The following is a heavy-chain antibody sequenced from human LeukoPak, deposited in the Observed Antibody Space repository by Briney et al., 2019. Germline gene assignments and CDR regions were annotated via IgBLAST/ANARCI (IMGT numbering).Heavy chain of an antibody. J-gene: IGHJ4*02. CDR1: GGSISSGSYY. D-gene: IGHD6-13*01. CDR3: ARDQVAAAGSSFDY. Sequence: PSETLSLTCTVSGGSISSGSYYWSWIRQPAGKGLEWIGRIYTSGSTNYNPSLKSRVTISVDTSKNQFSLKLSSVTAADTAAYYCARDQVAAAGSSFDYWGLGTLVTVSS. CDR2: IYTSGST. V-gene: IGHV4-61*02.